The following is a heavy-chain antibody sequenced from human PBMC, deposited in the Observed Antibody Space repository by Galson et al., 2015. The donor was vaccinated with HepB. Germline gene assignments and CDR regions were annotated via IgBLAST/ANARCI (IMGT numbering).Heavy chain of an antibody. V-gene: IGHV5-51*01. J-gene: IGHJ3*02. CDR2: IYPGDSDT. D-gene: IGHD2-15*01. Sequence: QSGAEVTKPGESLKVSCKGSGYSFTSYWIGWVRQMPGKGLEWMGIIYPGDSDTRYSPSFQGQVTISADKSISTAYLQWSSLKASDTAMYYCARRGYCSGGSCFSHAFDIWGQGTMVTVSS. CDR1: GYSFTSYW. CDR3: ARRGYCSGGSCFSHAFDI.